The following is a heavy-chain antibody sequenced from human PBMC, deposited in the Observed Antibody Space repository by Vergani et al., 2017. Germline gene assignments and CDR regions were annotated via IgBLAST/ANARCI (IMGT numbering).Heavy chain of an antibody. D-gene: IGHD6-19*01. J-gene: IGHJ4*02. Sequence: QVQLVQSGAQVKKPGASERVSCKASDYIFTNYGISWVRQAPGQGLEWMGWISAYNGDTNYAQKLHGRVTMTTDASTSTAYMELRSLRSDDTAVYYCARARAGRQWLAASGFDSWGQGTLVTVSS. CDR1: DYIFTNYG. V-gene: IGHV1-18*01. CDR2: ISAYNGDT. CDR3: ARARAGRQWLAASGFDS.